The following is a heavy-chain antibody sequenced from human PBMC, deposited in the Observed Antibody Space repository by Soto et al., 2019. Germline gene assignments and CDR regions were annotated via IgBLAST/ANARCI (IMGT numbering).Heavy chain of an antibody. CDR2: ISYDGSNK. V-gene: IGHV3-30-3*01. CDR1: GFTFSSYA. J-gene: IGHJ4*02. D-gene: IGHD2-8*02. Sequence: QVQLVESGGGVVQPGRSLRLSCAASGFTFSSYAMHWVRQAPGKGLEWVAVISYDGSNKYYADSVKGRFTVSRDNFKNTRYLQMDRLRAVDTAVYYCARYLVPHSAPGGLDYWGQGTMVTVSS. CDR3: ARYLVPHSAPGGLDY.